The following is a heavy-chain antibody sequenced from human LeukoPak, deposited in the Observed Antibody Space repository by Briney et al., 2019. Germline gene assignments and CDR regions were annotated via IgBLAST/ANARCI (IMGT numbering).Heavy chain of an antibody. D-gene: IGHD6-6*01. J-gene: IGHJ4*02. CDR1: GYSISSGYY. CDR3: ARQSSSLFDY. Sequence: SETLSLTCVVSGYSISSGYYWGWIRQPPGKGLEWIGSIYYSGNTYYNPSLKSRVTISVDTSKNQFSLKLSSVTAADTAVYYCARQSSSLFDYWGQGTLVTVSS. V-gene: IGHV4-38-2*01. CDR2: IYYSGNT.